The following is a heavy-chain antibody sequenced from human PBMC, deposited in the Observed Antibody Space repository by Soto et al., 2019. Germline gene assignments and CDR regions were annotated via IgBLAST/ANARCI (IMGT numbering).Heavy chain of an antibody. CDR3: ARKGPPLMVRGVIWFDP. V-gene: IGHV4-31*03. CDR2: IYYSGST. D-gene: IGHD3-10*01. CDR1: GGSISSGGYY. Sequence: SETLSLTCTVSGGSISSGGYYWSWIRQHPGKGLEWIGYIYYSGSTYYNPSLKSRVTISVDTSKNQFSLKLSSVTAADTAVYYCARKGPPLMVRGVIWFDPWGQGTLVTVSS. J-gene: IGHJ5*02.